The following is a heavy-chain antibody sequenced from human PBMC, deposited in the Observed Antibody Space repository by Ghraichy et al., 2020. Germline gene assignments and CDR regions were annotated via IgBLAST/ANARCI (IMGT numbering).Heavy chain of an antibody. CDR3: ARLRNSYYYVLDY. V-gene: IGHV4-59*08. Sequence: SETLSLTCSVSGASTSLNYWTWIRQPPGKGLELICYVYNNWSTDYNPSLTRRVTISMDTSKTRFTLKLHSTTAAASAVYYCARLRNSYYYVLDYWGPGILVTVSS. D-gene: IGHD3-22*01. J-gene: IGHJ4*02. CDR1: GASTSLNY. CDR2: VYNNWST.